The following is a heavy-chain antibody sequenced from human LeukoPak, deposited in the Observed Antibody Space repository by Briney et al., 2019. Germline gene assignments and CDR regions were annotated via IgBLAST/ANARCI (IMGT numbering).Heavy chain of an antibody. D-gene: IGHD6-13*01. CDR3: ARSASSSFGYYYYMDV. CDR2: IISSGSTI. Sequence: GGSLRLSCAASGFTFSDYYMSWIRQAPGKGLEWVSYIISSGSTIYYADSVKGRFTISRDNAKNSLYLQMNSLRAEDTAVYYCARSASSSFGYYYYMDVWGKGTTVTVSS. V-gene: IGHV3-11*04. J-gene: IGHJ6*03. CDR1: GFTFSDYY.